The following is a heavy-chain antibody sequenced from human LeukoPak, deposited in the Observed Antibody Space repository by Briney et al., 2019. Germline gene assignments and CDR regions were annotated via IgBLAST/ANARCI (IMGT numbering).Heavy chain of an antibody. V-gene: IGHV3-7*01. CDR1: GFTFSTHW. CDR3: AGDEGWTFDI. Sequence: PGGSLRLSCAPSGFTFSTHWMSWFRQAPGKGLEWVALIQKDGSDKYYVDSVKCRFTISRDNAKNSLYLQMNGLRADDTAVYYCAGDEGWTFDIWGQGTKVTVSS. J-gene: IGHJ3*02. D-gene: IGHD5-24*01. CDR2: IQKDGSDK.